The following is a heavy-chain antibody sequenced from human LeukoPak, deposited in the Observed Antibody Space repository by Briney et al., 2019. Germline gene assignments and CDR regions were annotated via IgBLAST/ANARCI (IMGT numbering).Heavy chain of an antibody. D-gene: IGHD7-27*01. CDR1: GFTFSSYA. J-gene: IGHJ4*02. CDR2: ISGSGGST. V-gene: IGHV3-23*01. CDR3: AKDGPNWGSYFDQ. Sequence: GGSLRLSCAASGFTFSSYAMSWVRQAPGKGLEWVSAISGSGGSTYYADSVKGRFTMSRDNSKSTLYLQMNSLRAEDTAVYYCAKDGPNWGSYFDQWGQGTLVTVSS.